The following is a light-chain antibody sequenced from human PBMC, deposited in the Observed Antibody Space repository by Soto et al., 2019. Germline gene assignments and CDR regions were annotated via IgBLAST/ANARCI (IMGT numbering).Light chain of an antibody. Sequence: QSVLTQPPPASGAPGQRVTISCSGSSSNFGGSYVYWFQQLPGTAPKVLIYSNNQRPSGVPDRFSGSKSGTSASLAISGLRSEDEADYYCATWDDSLDGPVVFGGGTQLTVL. CDR2: SNN. CDR3: ATWDDSLDGPVV. V-gene: IGLV1-47*02. J-gene: IGLJ2*01. CDR1: SSNFGGSY.